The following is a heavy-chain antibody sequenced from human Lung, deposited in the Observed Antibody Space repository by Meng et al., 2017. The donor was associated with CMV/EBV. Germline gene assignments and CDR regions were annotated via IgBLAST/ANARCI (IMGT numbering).Heavy chain of an antibody. CDR1: GGSISSSSYY. CDR2: IYYSGST. V-gene: IGHV4-39*01. CDR3: ARIFWSGYSPAEYYYGMDV. Sequence: SXTXSLXCTVSGGSISSSSYYWGWIRQPPGKGLEWIGSIYYSGSTYYNPSLKSRVTISVDTSKNQFSLKLSSVTAADTAVYYCARIFWSGYSPAEYYYGMDVWXQGTXVTV. D-gene: IGHD3-3*01. J-gene: IGHJ6*02.